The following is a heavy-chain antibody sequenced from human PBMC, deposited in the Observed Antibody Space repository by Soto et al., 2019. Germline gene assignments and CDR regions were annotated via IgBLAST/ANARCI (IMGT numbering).Heavy chain of an antibody. CDR2: ISYDGSNK. V-gene: IGHV3-30*18. CDR3: AKEEKADSSYMDV. Sequence: PXXSLRLSCAASGFTFSRYGMQWVRQAPGKGLEWVAVISYDGSNKYYADSVKGRFTISRDNSKNTLYLQMNSLRAEDTAVYYCAKEEKADSSYMDVWGKGTTVTVSS. CDR1: GFTFSRYG. J-gene: IGHJ6*03.